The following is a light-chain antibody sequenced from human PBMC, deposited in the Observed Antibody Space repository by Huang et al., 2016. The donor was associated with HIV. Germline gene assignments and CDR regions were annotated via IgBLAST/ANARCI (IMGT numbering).Light chain of an antibody. J-gene: IGKJ2*01. CDR1: QDIGNY. CDR3: QKYNSAPYT. V-gene: IGKV1-27*01. Sequence: DIQMTQSPSSLPTSVGDRVTITCRASQDIGNYLAWYQQKPGKVPKLLIYAASPLQSGVPSRFRGSGSGTDFTLTISSLQPEDVATYYCQKYNSAPYTFGQGTKLDI. CDR2: AAS.